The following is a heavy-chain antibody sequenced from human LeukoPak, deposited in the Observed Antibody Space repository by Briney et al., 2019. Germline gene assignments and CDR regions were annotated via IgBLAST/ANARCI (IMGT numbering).Heavy chain of an antibody. CDR1: GLTFSSYS. J-gene: IGHJ4*02. CDR2: ISSSSSYI. D-gene: IGHD5-12*01. Sequence: GGSLRLSCAASGLTFSSYSMNWVRQAPGKGLEWVSSISSSSSYIYYADSVKGRFTISRDNAKNSLYLQMNSLRAEDTAVYYCARVGSGYDFLDYWGQGTLVTVSS. V-gene: IGHV3-21*01. CDR3: ARVGSGYDFLDY.